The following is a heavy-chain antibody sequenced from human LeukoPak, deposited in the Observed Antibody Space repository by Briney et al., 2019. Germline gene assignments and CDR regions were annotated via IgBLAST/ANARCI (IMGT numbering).Heavy chain of an antibody. V-gene: IGHV3-30*18. J-gene: IGHJ4*02. Sequence: GGSLRLSCAASGFTFSTYGMHWVRQAPGKGLERVAVTSYDEKYKYYGDSVEGRFTISRDNSGNTLYLQMTSLRLEDTAVYYCVKPARGSGIQYGFDSWGQGTLVTVSS. CDR2: TSYDEKYK. D-gene: IGHD3-10*01. CDR3: VKPARGSGIQYGFDS. CDR1: GFTFSTYG.